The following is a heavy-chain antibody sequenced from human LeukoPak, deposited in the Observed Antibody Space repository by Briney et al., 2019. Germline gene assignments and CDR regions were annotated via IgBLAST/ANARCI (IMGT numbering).Heavy chain of an antibody. V-gene: IGHV3-21*01. CDR1: GFTLSSYG. CDR2: MSITYSDI. J-gene: IGHJ4*02. CDR3: ARGGRYYYGSGSPLIDY. Sequence: AGGSLRLSCAASGFTLSSYGMNWVRQAPGKGLEWVSVMSITYSDIYYADPVRGRFTISRDNAKNSLYLQMNSLRAEDTAVYYCARGGRYYYGSGSPLIDYWGQGTLVTVSS. D-gene: IGHD3-10*01.